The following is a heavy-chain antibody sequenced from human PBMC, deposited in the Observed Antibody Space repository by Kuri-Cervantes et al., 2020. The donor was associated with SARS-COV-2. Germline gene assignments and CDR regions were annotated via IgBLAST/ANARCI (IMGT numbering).Heavy chain of an antibody. J-gene: IGHJ6*03. D-gene: IGHD3-22*01. V-gene: IGHV1-69*13. CDR1: GGTFGSYA. CDR3: ALGYWGSGYPRNYYHMDV. CDR2: IIPILGTP. Sequence: SVKVSCKASGGTFGSYALSWVRQAPGQGLEWMGGIIPILGTPNYAQKFEGRVTITADESTSTAYMELSSLRSEDTAVYYCALGYWGSGYPRNYYHMDVWGKGTTVTVSS.